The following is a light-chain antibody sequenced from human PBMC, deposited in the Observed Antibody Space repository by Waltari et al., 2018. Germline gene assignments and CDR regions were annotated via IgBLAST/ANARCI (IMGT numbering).Light chain of an antibody. J-gene: IGLJ1*01. Sequence: SYELTQPHSVSVSPGQTATITCSADKLEEMYVCWYQQTPGQSPVVGIYQDNKLLSGIPERFFVSSSGNTATLTITGTQATDEADYYCQAWDSTAGVFGTGTKVIVL. CDR2: QDN. CDR1: KLEEMY. V-gene: IGLV3-1*01. CDR3: QAWDSTAGV.